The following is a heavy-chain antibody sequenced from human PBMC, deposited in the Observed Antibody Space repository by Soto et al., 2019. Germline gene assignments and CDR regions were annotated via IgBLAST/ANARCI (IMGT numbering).Heavy chain of an antibody. CDR2: IRSEAYGGTP. Sequence: GGSLRLSCTGSGFTFGDYAVNLVSHAPGKGLECVGFIRSEAYGGTPEYAASAKGIFSISRDDSRSIAYLQMNTLNTQDTAVDYCARSFAGSSNTDCQYFHYRGQGALVTVAS. J-gene: IGHJ4*02. D-gene: IGHD2-2*01. CDR1: GFTFGDYA. CDR3: ARSFAGSSNTDCQYFHY. V-gene: IGHV3-49*04.